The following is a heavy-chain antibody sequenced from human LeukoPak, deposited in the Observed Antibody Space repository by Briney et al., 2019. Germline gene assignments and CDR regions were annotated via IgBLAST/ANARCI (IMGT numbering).Heavy chain of an antibody. J-gene: IGHJ4*02. CDR1: GYTFTSYG. Sequence: ASVKVSCKASGYTFTSYGISWVRQAPGPGLEWMGWISAYNGNTNYAQKLQGRVTMTTDTSTSTAYMELRSLRSDDTAVYYCAREGYSSSWYYFDYWGQGTLVTVSS. D-gene: IGHD6-13*01. CDR2: ISAYNGNT. CDR3: AREGYSSSWYYFDY. V-gene: IGHV1-18*01.